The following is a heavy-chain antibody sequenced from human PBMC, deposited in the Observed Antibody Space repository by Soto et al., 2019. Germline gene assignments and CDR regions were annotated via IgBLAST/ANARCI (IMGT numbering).Heavy chain of an antibody. V-gene: IGHV1-69*13. CDR1: GGTFSSYA. J-gene: IGHJ6*02. CDR3: ARVIDIVVVPAAMGGGGDKYYYCGMDV. Sequence: ASVKVSCKASGGTFSSYAISWVRQAPGQGLEWMGGIIPIFGTANYAQKFQGRVTITADESTSTAYMELSSLRSEDTAVYYCARVIDIVVVPAAMGGGGDKYYYCGMDVWGQGTTVTVSS. D-gene: IGHD2-2*01. CDR2: IIPIFGTA.